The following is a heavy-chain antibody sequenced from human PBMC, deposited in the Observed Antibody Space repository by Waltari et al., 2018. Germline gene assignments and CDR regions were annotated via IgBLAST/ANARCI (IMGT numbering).Heavy chain of an antibody. D-gene: IGHD2-15*01. V-gene: IGHV3-53*03. J-gene: IGHJ3*01. CDR2: VYVTGNT. CDR3: ARRLVVAGTLDVFDL. CDR1: GFTVTSNY. Sequence: ELQLVESGGDLIQPGGSLRLSCAASGFTVTSNYINWVRQSPGKGLEWVSVVYVTGNTDYADSVKGRFTTSRDNSKNTVYLQMDSLRVEDTAMYYCARRLVVAGTLDVFDLWGQGTRVIVSS.